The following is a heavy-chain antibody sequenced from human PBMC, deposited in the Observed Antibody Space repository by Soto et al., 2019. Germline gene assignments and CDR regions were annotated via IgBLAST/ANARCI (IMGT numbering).Heavy chain of an antibody. Sequence: ASVKVSCKASGYTFTGYYMHWVRQAPGQGLEWMGWINPNSGGTNYAQKFQGWVTMTRDTSISTAYMEPSRLRSDDTAVYYCARCVAPPHSGRDELARRNQYGKDLGGRGTTLTVSS. CDR3: ARCVAPPHSGRDELARRNQYGKDL. V-gene: IGHV1-2*04. J-gene: IGHJ6*02. CDR2: INPNSGGT. D-gene: IGHD3-10*01. CDR1: GYTFTGYY.